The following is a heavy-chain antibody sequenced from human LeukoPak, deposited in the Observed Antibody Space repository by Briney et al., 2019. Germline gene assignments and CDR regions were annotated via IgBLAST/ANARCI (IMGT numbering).Heavy chain of an antibody. CDR1: GDSVSSNSAA. J-gene: IGHJ4*02. D-gene: IGHD6-13*01. V-gene: IGHV6-1*01. Sequence: SQTLSLTCAISGDSVSSNSAACNWIRQSPSRGLEWLGRTYYRSKWYNDYAVSVKSRITINPDTSKNQFSLQLNSVTPEDTAVYYCARDRVEDIAAAGPFDYWGQGTLVTVSS. CDR3: ARDRVEDIAAAGPFDY. CDR2: TYYRSKWYN.